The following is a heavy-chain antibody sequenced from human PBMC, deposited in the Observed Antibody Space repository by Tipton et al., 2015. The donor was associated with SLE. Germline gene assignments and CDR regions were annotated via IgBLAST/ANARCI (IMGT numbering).Heavy chain of an antibody. D-gene: IGHD6-19*01. J-gene: IGHJ1*01. CDR3: ARGGATGGWYSEYFQH. CDR1: GFTFSSYS. V-gene: IGHV3-48*01. Sequence: SLRLSCAASGFTFSSYSMNWVRQAPGKGLEWVSYISSSSSTIYYADSVKGRFTISRDNAKNSLYLQMNSLRAEDTAVYYCARGGATGGWYSEYFQHWGQGTLVTVSS. CDR2: ISSSSSTI.